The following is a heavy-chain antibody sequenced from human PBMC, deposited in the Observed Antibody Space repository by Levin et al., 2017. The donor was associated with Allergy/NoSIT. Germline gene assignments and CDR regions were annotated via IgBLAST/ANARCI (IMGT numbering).Heavy chain of an antibody. CDR2: ISYDGTNR. Sequence: GGSLRLSCAASGFTFSAYGMHWVRQAPGKGLEWLTSISYDGTNRYYADSVRGRITISRDNSKNTPSLQMARLRAEDTAVYYCAKVFDTSGTAPDYWGQGALVTVSS. D-gene: IGHD3-22*01. CDR3: AKVFDTSGTAPDY. V-gene: IGHV3-30*18. J-gene: IGHJ4*02. CDR1: GFTFSAYG.